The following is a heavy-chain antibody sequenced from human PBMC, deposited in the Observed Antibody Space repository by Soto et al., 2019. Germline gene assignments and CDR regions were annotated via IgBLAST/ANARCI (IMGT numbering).Heavy chain of an antibody. CDR3: ARSPTVTAYYYYYGVDV. CDR2: IIPIFGTA. Sequence: SVKVSCKASGGTFSSYAISWVRQAPGQGLEWMGEIIPIFGTANYAQKFQGRVTMTRETSISTAYMELSSLRSEDTAVYYCARSPTVTAYYYYYGVDVWGQGTTVTVSS. CDR1: GGTFSSYA. J-gene: IGHJ6*02. D-gene: IGHD4-17*01. V-gene: IGHV1-69*05.